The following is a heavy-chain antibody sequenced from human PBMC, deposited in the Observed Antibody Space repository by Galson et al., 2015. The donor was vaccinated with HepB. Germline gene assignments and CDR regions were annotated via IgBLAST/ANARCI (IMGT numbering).Heavy chain of an antibody. CDR3: ARDSYYGSGAWWFDP. D-gene: IGHD3-10*01. Sequence: SLRLSCAASGFTFSSYSMNWVRQAPGKGLEWVSSISSSSSYIYYADSVKGRFTISRDNAKNSLYLQMNSLRAEDTAVYYCARDSYYGSGAWWFDPWGQGTLVTVSS. CDR1: GFTFSSYS. V-gene: IGHV3-21*01. J-gene: IGHJ5*02. CDR2: ISSSSSYI.